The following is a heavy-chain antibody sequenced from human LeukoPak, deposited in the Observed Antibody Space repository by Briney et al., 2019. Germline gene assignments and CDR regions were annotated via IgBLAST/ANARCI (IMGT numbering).Heavy chain of an antibody. CDR2: INHSGST. D-gene: IGHD3-10*01. V-gene: IGHV4-34*01. J-gene: IGHJ4*02. CDR3: ARGLLNYYGSGSYNDY. Sequence: PSETLSLTCAVYGGSFSGYYWSWIRQPPGKGLEWIGEINHSGSTNYNPSLKSRVTISVDTSKNQFPLKLSSVTAADTAVYYCARGLLNYYGSGSYNDYWGQGTLVTVSS. CDR1: GGSFSGYY.